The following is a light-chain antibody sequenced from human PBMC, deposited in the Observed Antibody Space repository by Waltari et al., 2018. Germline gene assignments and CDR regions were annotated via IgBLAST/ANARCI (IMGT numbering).Light chain of an antibody. V-gene: IGKV3-15*01. J-gene: IGKJ4*01. CDR1: QSVSSN. CDR2: GAS. Sequence: EIVMTQSPATLSVSPGERATLSCRASQSVSSNLAWYQQKPGQAPRLLIYGASTRATGSPARFSGSGSGTEFTLTISSLQSEDFAVYYCQQYNNPLTFGGGTKVEIK. CDR3: QQYNNPLT.